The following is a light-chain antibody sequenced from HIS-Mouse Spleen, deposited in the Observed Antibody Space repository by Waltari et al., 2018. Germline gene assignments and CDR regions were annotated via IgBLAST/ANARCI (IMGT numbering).Light chain of an antibody. J-gene: IGKJ5*01. CDR3: QQYDNLPIT. Sequence: DIQMTQSPSSLSAPVGDRLTITFQANQDISNYLNWYQQKPWKAPKLLIYDASNLETGVPSRFSGSGSGTDFTFTISSLQPEDIATYYCQQYDNLPITFGQGTRLEIK. V-gene: IGKV1-33*01. CDR2: DAS. CDR1: QDISNY.